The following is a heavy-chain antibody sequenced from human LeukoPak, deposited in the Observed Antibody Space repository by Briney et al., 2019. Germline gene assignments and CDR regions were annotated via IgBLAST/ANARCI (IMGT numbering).Heavy chain of an antibody. CDR1: GGSISGSTYY. D-gene: IGHD5-18*01. J-gene: IGHJ4*02. CDR3: ARQAMGTPTDDY. V-gene: IGHV4-39*01. CDR2: IYYSGST. Sequence: SETLSLTCTVSGGSISGSTYYWGWIRQPPGKGLEWIGTIYYSGSTYYSPSLKSRVTISVDTSKNQFSLKLSSVTAADTAVYYCARQAMGTPTDDYWGQGTLVTVSS.